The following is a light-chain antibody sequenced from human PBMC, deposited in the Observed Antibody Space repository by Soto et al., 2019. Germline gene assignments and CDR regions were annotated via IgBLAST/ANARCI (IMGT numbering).Light chain of an antibody. CDR3: QQYATSRGT. J-gene: IGKJ1*01. Sequence: DIVLTQSPGTLSLSPGERVTLSCRATPSVASAYLAWYQQKPGQAPRLLIYGTSIRAAGIPDRFSGSGAGTDFPLTISRLETEDYAVYYCQQYATSRGTFGQGTKVEI. CDR1: PSVASAY. CDR2: GTS. V-gene: IGKV3-20*01.